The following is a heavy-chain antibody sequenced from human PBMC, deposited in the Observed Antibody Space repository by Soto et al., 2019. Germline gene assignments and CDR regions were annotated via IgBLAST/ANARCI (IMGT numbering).Heavy chain of an antibody. J-gene: IGHJ6*02. CDR1: GGSISSSSYY. D-gene: IGHD3-3*01. V-gene: IGHV4-39*07. CDR2: IYYSGST. CDR3: ARDKRITIFGVVIEGDPTDYYGMDV. Sequence: SETLSLTCTVSGGSISSSSYYWGWIRQPPGKGLEWIGSIYYSGSTYYNPSLKSRVTISVDTSKNQFSLKLSSVTAADTAVYYCARDKRITIFGVVIEGDPTDYYGMDVWGQGTTVTVSS.